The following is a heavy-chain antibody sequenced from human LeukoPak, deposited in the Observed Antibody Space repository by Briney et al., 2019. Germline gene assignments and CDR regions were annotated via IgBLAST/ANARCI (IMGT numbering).Heavy chain of an antibody. CDR3: ARIRLERRGSFDY. V-gene: IGHV4-61*01. J-gene: IGHJ4*02. Sequence: SETLSLTCTVSGGSVSSGSYYWSWIRQPPGKGLEWIGYIYYSGSTDYNPSLKSRVTISVDTSKNQFSLKLSSVTAADTAVYYCARIRLERRGSFDYWGQGTLVTVSS. D-gene: IGHD1-1*01. CDR1: GGSVSSGSYY. CDR2: IYYSGST.